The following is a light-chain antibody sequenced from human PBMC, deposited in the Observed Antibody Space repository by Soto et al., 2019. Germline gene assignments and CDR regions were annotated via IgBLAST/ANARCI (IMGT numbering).Light chain of an antibody. CDR3: QSYDSSLSGWV. Sequence: QSVLTQPPLVSGAPGQRVTISCTGSSSNIGAGHDVHWYQQLPGTAPKLLIYGNSNRPSGVPDRFSGSKSGTSASLAITGLQAEDEADYYCQSYDSSLSGWVFGGGTKLTVL. V-gene: IGLV1-40*01. CDR1: SSNIGAGHD. CDR2: GNS. J-gene: IGLJ3*02.